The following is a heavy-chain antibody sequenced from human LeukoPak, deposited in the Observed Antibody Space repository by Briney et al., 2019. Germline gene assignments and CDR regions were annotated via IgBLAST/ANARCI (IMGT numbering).Heavy chain of an antibody. J-gene: IGHJ3*02. Sequence: PSETLSLTCTVSGGSVSSYYWNWIRQPPGKGLEWIGYIHNSGSTNYNPSLKRRVAMSLDTSMKQFSLKLRSVTAADTAVYYCARVTCSGGSCCLDIWGQGTMVTVSS. CDR1: GGSVSSYY. D-gene: IGHD2-15*01. V-gene: IGHV4-59*02. CDR2: IHNSGST. CDR3: ARVTCSGGSCCLDI.